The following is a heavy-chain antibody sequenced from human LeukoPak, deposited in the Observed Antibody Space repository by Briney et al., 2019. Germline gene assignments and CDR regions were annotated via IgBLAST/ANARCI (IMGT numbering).Heavy chain of an antibody. Sequence: GASLQISCQASGYTFTGYYMHWVRQAPGQGLEWMGWINPNSGGTNYAQKFQGRVTMTRDTSISTAYMELSRLRSDDTAVYYCARDRAYYYDSSGYYSNAFDIWGQGTMVTVSS. D-gene: IGHD3-22*01. J-gene: IGHJ3*02. CDR3: ARDRAYYYDSSGYYSNAFDI. CDR2: INPNSGGT. V-gene: IGHV1-2*02. CDR1: GYTFTGYY.